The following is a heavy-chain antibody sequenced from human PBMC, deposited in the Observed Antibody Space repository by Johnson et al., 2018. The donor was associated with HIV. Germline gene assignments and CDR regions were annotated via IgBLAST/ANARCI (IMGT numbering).Heavy chain of an antibody. J-gene: IGHJ3*02. CDR3: TVRISMILALTRRDQDI. D-gene: IGHD3-22*01. Sequence: VQLVESGGGLVKPGGSLRLSCTASGFTFSDASISWVRQAPGKGLEWVGRIKSKTDGGTTDYAVPVKGGFTISRDDSKNTLYLQMNSLKTEDSAVYYCTVRISMILALTRRDQDIWGQGTMVTVSS. V-gene: IGHV3-15*01. CDR2: IKSKTDGGTT. CDR1: GFTFSDAS.